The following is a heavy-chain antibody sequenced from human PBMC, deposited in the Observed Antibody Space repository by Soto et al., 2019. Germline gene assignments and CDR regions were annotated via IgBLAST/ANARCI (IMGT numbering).Heavy chain of an antibody. CDR2: TYYSGST. V-gene: IGHV4-30-4*08. CDR3: ARGVTMVRGVIIPWFDP. D-gene: IGHD3-10*01. CDR1: GGSFSLYY. Sequence: SKTLSLTCVVYGGSFSLYYWSWLRQPPGKGLEWIGCTYYSGSTYYNPSLKSRVTISVDKSKNQFSLKLSSVPAADTAVYYCARGVTMVRGVIIPWFDPWGQGTLVTVS. J-gene: IGHJ5*02.